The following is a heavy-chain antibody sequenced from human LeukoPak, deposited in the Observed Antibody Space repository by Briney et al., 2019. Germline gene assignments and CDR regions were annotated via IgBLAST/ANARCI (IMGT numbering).Heavy chain of an antibody. V-gene: IGHV4-31*03. CDR1: GGSISSGGYY. D-gene: IGHD2/OR15-2a*01. Sequence: PSETLSLTCTVSGGSISSGGYYWSWIRQHPGKGLEWIGYIYYSGSTYYNPSLKSRVTISVDTSKNQFSLKLSSVTAADTAVYYCARGAKNSRDYFDYWGQGTLVTVSP. CDR2: IYYSGST. CDR3: ARGAKNSRDYFDY. J-gene: IGHJ4*02.